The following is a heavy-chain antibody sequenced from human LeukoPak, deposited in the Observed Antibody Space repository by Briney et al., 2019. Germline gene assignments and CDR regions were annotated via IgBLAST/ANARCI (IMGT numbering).Heavy chain of an antibody. CDR2: ISYDGTNK. CDR3: VRDQKQYYYYYYGMDV. Sequence: GRSLRLSCAASGFTFSRYSMHWVRQAPGKGLEWVAVISYDGTNKYYGDSVKGRFTMSRDNSKNTLSLQMTSLRDEDTAVYYCVRDQKQYYYYYYGMDVWDQGTTVTVSS. CDR1: GFTFSRYS. D-gene: IGHD4-11*01. V-gene: IGHV3-30-3*01. J-gene: IGHJ6*02.